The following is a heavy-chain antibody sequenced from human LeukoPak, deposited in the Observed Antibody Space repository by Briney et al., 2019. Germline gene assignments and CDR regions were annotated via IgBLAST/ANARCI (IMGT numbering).Heavy chain of an antibody. CDR2: IYSDEST. V-gene: IGHV3-53*01. D-gene: IGHD5-18*01. Sequence: PGGSLRLSCAVSGFTVSSNYMTWVRQAPGKGLEWVSVIYSDESTYYADSVKGRFTISRDNSKNTLYLQMNSLRAEDTAVYYCARDGVGYRYGIFDYWGQGTLVTVSS. J-gene: IGHJ4*02. CDR1: GFTVSSNY. CDR3: ARDGVGYRYGIFDY.